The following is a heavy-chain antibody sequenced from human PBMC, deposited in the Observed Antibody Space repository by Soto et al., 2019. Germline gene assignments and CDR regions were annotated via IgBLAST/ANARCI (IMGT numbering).Heavy chain of an antibody. CDR1: GDSITSNHW. CDR2: IFHSEST. Sequence: QVQLQESGPGLVEPSGTLSLTCFVSGDSITSNHWWSWVRQSPGRGLEWIGEIFHSESTNNNPRYNPSLESRVTMSLDKSNNQLTHKLYSLTVADTAVYFCVRQLERGGLPEGFEYWGQGTLATVSS. D-gene: IGHD1-1*01. J-gene: IGHJ4*02. CDR3: VRQLERGGLPEGFEY. V-gene: IGHV4-4*02.